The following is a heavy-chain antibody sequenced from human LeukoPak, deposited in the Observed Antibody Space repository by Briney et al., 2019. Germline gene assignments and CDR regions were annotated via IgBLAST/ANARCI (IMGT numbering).Heavy chain of an antibody. CDR3: ARYVGEKTAFDI. CDR2: IYYSGTT. Sequence: PSETLSLTCTVSGGSISSYYWSWIRQPPGRGLEWIEYIYYSGTTNYNPFLKSRVTISVDTSKNQFSLKLSSVTAADTAVYYCARYVGEKTAFDIWGQGTMVTVSS. J-gene: IGHJ3*02. D-gene: IGHD3-10*01. V-gene: IGHV4-59*01. CDR1: GGSISSYY.